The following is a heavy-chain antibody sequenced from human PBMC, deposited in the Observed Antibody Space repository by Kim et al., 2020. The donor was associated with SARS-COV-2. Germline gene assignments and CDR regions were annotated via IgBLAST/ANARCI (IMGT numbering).Heavy chain of an antibody. V-gene: IGHV3-13*01. J-gene: IGHJ3*02. CDR1: GFTFSSYD. Sequence: GGSLRLSCAASGFTFSSYDMHWVRQATGKGLEWVSAIGTAGDTYYPGSVKGRFTISRENAKNSLYLQMNSLRAGDTAVYYCARVAVGDAFDIWGQGTMVTVSS. CDR2: IGTAGDT. CDR3: ARVAVGDAFDI. D-gene: IGHD1-26*01.